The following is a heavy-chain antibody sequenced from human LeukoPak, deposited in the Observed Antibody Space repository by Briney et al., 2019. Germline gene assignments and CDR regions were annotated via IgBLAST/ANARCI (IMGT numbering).Heavy chain of an antibody. CDR1: GFTFSSYA. CDR2: ISASGDNI. V-gene: IGHV3-23*01. D-gene: IGHD2/OR15-2a*01. Sequence: PGGSLRLSCAASGFTFSSYAMSWVRQAPGKGLEWVSDISASGDNIHYGESVKGRFTISRDNSKSTLYLQMNSLTAEDTAVYFCAKAREYLYGHLEYWGQGTLVTVAS. J-gene: IGHJ4*02. CDR3: AKAREYLYGHLEY.